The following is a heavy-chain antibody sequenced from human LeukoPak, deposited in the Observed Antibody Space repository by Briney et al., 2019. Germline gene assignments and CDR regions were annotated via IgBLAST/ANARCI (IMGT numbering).Heavy chain of an antibody. CDR1: GYTLTELS. CDR3: ARFSRRYLVVTAILEFDY. J-gene: IGHJ4*02. CDR2: FDPEDGET. D-gene: IGHD2-21*02. Sequence: ASVKVSCKVSGYTLTELSMHWVRQAPGKGLEWMGGFDPEDGETIYAQKFQGRVTMTEDTSTDTAYMELRSLRSDDTAVYYCARFSRRYLVVTAILEFDYWGQGTLVTVSS. V-gene: IGHV1-24*01.